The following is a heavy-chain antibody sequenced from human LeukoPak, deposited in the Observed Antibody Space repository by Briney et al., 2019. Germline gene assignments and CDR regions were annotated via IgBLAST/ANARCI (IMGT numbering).Heavy chain of an antibody. V-gene: IGHV3-74*03. D-gene: IGHD6-19*01. Sequence: GGSLRLSCAASGFTFSTFWMHWVRQAPGKGLVWVSRINSVGSSTTYADSVKGRFTISRDNAKNTLNLQMNSLRVEDTAVYYCARETTSGWDAFDTWGQGTLVTVSS. J-gene: IGHJ5*02. CDR2: INSVGSST. CDR1: GFTFSTFW. CDR3: ARETTSGWDAFDT.